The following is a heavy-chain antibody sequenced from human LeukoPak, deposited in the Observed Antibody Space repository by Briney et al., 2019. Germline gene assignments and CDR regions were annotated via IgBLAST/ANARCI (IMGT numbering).Heavy chain of an antibody. V-gene: IGHV3-23*01. CDR3: ARVSFTSAWSFDY. D-gene: IGHD6-19*01. J-gene: IGHJ4*02. CDR2: ISGSGGST. Sequence: GGSLRLSCAASGFTFSSYAMSWVRQAPGKGLEWVSAISGSGGSTYYADSVKGRFTISRDNSKNTLYLQMSSLRVEDTAVYYCARVSFTSAWSFDYWGPGTLVSVSS. CDR1: GFTFSSYA.